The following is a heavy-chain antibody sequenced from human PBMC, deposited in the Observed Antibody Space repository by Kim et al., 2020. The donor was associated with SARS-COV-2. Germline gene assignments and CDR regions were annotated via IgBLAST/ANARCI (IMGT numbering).Heavy chain of an antibody. Sequence: SETLSLTCTVSGGSISSGGYYWSWIRQHPGKGLEWIGYIYYSGSTYYNPSLKSRVTISVDTSKNQFSLKLSSVTAADTAVYYCARAPITMIVVVTAFDYWGQVILVTVSS. CDR2: IYYSGST. CDR1: GGSISSGGYY. D-gene: IGHD3-22*01. CDR3: ARAPITMIVVVTAFDY. V-gene: IGHV4-31*03. J-gene: IGHJ4*02.